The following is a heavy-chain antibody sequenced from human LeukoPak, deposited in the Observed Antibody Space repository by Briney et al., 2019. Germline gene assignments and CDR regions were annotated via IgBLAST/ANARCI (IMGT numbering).Heavy chain of an antibody. CDR2: IIPILGIA. CDR3: ARGTAAGKGFFDY. D-gene: IGHD6-13*01. V-gene: IGHV1-69*04. CDR1: GGTFSSYA. J-gene: IGHJ4*02. Sequence: GASVKVSCKASGGTFSSYAISWVRQAPGQGLEWMGRIIPILGIANYAQKFQGRVTITADKSTSTAYMKLSSLRSEDTAVYYCARGTAAGKGFFDYWGQGTLVTVSS.